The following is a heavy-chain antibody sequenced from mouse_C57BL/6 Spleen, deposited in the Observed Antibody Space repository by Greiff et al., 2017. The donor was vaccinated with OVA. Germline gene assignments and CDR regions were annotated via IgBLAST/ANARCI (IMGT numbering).Heavy chain of an antibody. Sequence: QVQLQQPGAELVMPGASVKLSCKASGYTFTSYWMHWVKQRPGQGLEWIGEIDPSDSYTNYNQKFKGKSTLTVDKSSSTAYMQLSRLTSEDSAVYYCARQILTYGRDYFDDWGQGTTLTVSS. V-gene: IGHV1-69*01. CDR1: GYTFTSYW. J-gene: IGHJ2*01. D-gene: IGHD1-1*01. CDR3: ARQILTYGRDYFDD. CDR2: IDPSDSYT.